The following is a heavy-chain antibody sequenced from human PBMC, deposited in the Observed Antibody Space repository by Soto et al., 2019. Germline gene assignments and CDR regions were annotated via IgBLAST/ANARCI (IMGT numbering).Heavy chain of an antibody. CDR1: GYTLTELS. CDR3: ATDLTVAGTLSYYCYYGMDV. D-gene: IGHD6-19*01. J-gene: IGHJ6*02. V-gene: IGHV1-24*01. CDR2: FDPEDGET. Sequence: ASVKVSCKVSGYTLTELSMHWVRQAPGKGLEWMGGFDPEDGETIYAQKFQGRVTMTEDTSTDTAYMELSSLRSEDTAVYYCATDLTVAGTLSYYCYYGMDVWGQGTTVTVSS.